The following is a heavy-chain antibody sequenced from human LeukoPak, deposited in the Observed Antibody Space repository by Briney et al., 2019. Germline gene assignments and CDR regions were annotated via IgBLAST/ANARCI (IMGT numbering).Heavy chain of an antibody. Sequence: GRSLRLSCAASGFTFSSYAMHWARQAPGKGLEWAAVISYDGSNKYYADSVKGRFTISRDNSKNTLYLQMNSLRAEDTAVYYCARGPKRWLQPYYFDYWGQGTLVTVSS. CDR2: ISYDGSNK. D-gene: IGHD5-24*01. J-gene: IGHJ4*02. V-gene: IGHV3-30*04. CDR3: ARGPKRWLQPYYFDY. CDR1: GFTFSSYA.